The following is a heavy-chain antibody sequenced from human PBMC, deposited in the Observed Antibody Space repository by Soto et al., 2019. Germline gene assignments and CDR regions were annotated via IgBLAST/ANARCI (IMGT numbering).Heavy chain of an antibody. Sequence: GGSLRLSCAASGFTVSSNYMSWVRQAPGKGLEWVSVIYSGGSTYYADSVKGRFTISRDNSKNTLYLQMNSLRAEDTAVYYCARESRQWRGFDPWGQGTLVTVSS. V-gene: IGHV3-66*01. CDR2: IYSGGST. D-gene: IGHD6-19*01. J-gene: IGHJ5*02. CDR3: ARESRQWRGFDP. CDR1: GFTVSSNY.